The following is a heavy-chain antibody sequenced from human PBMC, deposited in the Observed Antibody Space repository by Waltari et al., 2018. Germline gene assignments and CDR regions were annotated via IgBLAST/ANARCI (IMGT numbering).Heavy chain of an antibody. V-gene: IGHV3-7*01. CDR1: RFTFSNYW. D-gene: IGHD5-12*01. CDR3: ARTGARWLQFAAFDI. CDR2: IKQDGSEE. Sequence: EVLLVESGGGLVQTGGSLRLSCAASRFTFSNYWMHWVRQAPGKGLEWVANIKQDGSEEYYVDSVKGRFTISRDNAKNSLYLEMKTLRAEDTAIYYCARTGARWLQFAAFDIWGQGTMVTVSS. J-gene: IGHJ3*02.